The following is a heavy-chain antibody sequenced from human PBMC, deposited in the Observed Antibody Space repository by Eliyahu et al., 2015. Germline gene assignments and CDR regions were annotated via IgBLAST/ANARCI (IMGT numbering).Heavy chain of an antibody. CDR2: INHSGST. D-gene: IGHD3-10*01. CDR1: GGSFXGXY. Sequence: QVQLQQWGAGXXKPSXTLSLTCAXYGGSFXGXYWSWIRXPPGKGLEWIGEINHSGSTNYNPSLKSRVTISVDTSKNQFSLKLSSVTAADTAVYYCARKEGYYYGSGTTVEWFDPWGQGTLVTVSS. J-gene: IGHJ5*02. V-gene: IGHV4-34*01. CDR3: ARKEGYYYGSGTTVEWFDP.